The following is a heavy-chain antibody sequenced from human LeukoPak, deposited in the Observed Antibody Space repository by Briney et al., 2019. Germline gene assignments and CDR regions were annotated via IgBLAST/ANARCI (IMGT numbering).Heavy chain of an antibody. V-gene: IGHV1-69*04. D-gene: IGHD3-22*01. CDR2: IIPILGIA. Sequence: GASVKVSCKASGGTFSSYAISWVRQAPGQGLEWMGRIIPILGIANYAQKFQGRVTITADKSTSTAYMELSSLRSEDTAVYYCALPGAGDSSGYDNNYFDYWGQGTLVTVSS. CDR1: GGTFSSYA. J-gene: IGHJ4*02. CDR3: ALPGAGDSSGYDNNYFDY.